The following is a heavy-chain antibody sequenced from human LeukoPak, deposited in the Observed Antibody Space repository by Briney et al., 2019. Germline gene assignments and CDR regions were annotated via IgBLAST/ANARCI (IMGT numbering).Heavy chain of an antibody. D-gene: IGHD2-15*01. CDR3: ARSVYVVVEYYFDC. CDR2: ICYSGST. V-gene: IGHV4-39*01. J-gene: IGHJ4*02. CDR1: GGSISSSSYC. Sequence: SETLSLTCTVSGGSISSSSYCWGWIRQPPGKGLEWIGTICYSGSTFYNPSLKSRVTISVDTSKNQFSLRLSSVTAADTAVYYCARSVYVVVEYYFDCWGQGALVTVSS.